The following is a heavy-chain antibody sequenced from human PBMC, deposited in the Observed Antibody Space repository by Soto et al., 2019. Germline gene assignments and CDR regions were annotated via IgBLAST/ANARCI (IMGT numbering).Heavy chain of an antibody. CDR1: GGSISSSSYS. V-gene: IGHV4-39*01. CDR2: FYYSGST. D-gene: IGHD5-12*01. CDR3: ARVREYSGYGNAFDI. Sequence: PSETLSLTCTVSGGSISSSSYSWGWIRQPPGKGPEWIGTFYYSGSTYYNPSLKSRVTISVDTTKNQFFLKLNPVTAADTAVYYCARVREYSGYGNAFDIWGRGTMVT. J-gene: IGHJ3*02.